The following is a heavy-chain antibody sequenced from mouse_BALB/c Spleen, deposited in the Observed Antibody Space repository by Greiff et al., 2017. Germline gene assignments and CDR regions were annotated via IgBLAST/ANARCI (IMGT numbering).Heavy chain of an antibody. CDR2: ISSGGGST. CDR1: GFAFSSYD. V-gene: IGHV5-12-1*01. Sequence: EVKLVESGGGLVKPGGSLKLSCAASGFAFSSYDMSWVRQTPEKRLEWVAYISSGGGSTYYPDTVKGRFTISRDNAKNTLYLQMSSLKSEDTAMYYCARQRALLRAMDYWGQGTTLTVSS. J-gene: IGHJ2*01. D-gene: IGHD1-2*01. CDR3: ARQRALLRAMDY.